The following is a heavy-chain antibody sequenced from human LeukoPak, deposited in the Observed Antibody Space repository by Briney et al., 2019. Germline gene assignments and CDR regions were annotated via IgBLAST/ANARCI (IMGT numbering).Heavy chain of an antibody. D-gene: IGHD3-22*01. J-gene: IGHJ4*02. CDR1: GGTFSSYA. V-gene: IGHV1-69*13. CDR2: IIPIFGTA. Sequence: SVKVSCKASGGTFSSYAISWVRRAPGQGLEWMGGIIPIFGTANYAQKFQGRVTITADESTSTAYMELSSLRSEDTAVYYCARDRGLDYYDSSGYYFDYWGQGTLVTVSS. CDR3: ARDRGLDYYDSSGYYFDY.